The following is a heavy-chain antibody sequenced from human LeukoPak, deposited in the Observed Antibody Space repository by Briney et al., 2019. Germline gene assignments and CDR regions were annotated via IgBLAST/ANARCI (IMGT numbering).Heavy chain of an antibody. V-gene: IGHV4-59*01. CDR1: GGSISSYY. D-gene: IGHD2-2*02. Sequence: SETLSLTCTVSGGSISSYYWSWIRQPPGKGLEWIGYIYYSGSTNYNPSLKSRVTISVDTSKNQFSLKLSSVTAADTAVYYCARDIPPGTGDAFDIWGQGTMVTVSS. J-gene: IGHJ3*02. CDR3: ARDIPPGTGDAFDI. CDR2: IYYSGST.